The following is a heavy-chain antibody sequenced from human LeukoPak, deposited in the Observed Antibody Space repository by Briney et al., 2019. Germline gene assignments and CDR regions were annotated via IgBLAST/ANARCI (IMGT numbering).Heavy chain of an antibody. Sequence: GGSLRLSCAASGFTFSSYEMNWGRQAPGRGLEWVSYISSSGSTIYYADSVKGRFTISRDNAKNSLYLQMNSLRAEDTAVYYCARDSRYYDILTADFDYWGQGTLVTVSS. CDR3: ARDSRYYDILTADFDY. V-gene: IGHV3-48*03. CDR2: ISSSGSTI. CDR1: GFTFSSYE. J-gene: IGHJ4*02. D-gene: IGHD3-9*01.